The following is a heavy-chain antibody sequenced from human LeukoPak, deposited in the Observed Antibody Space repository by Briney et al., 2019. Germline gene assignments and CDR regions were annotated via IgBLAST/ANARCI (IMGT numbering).Heavy chain of an antibody. CDR3: ASRVW. V-gene: IGHV3-53*01. J-gene: IGHJ4*02. CDR1: TFPVSGDY. CDR2: IYTGGDT. Sequence: GGSLRLSCAASTFPVSGDYMSWVRQAPGKGLEWVSLIYTGGDTYYADSVKGRFTISRDNSKKILFLQMNSLTAEDTAVYYCASRVWWGQGTLVTVSS.